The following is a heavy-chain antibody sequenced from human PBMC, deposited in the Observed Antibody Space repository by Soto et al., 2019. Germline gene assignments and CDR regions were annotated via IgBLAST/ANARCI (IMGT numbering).Heavy chain of an antibody. J-gene: IGHJ6*02. CDR1: GGSISSGGYS. CDR2: TYQSGSA. V-gene: IGHV4-30-2*06. CDR3: ARDYYGMDV. Sequence: QLQLQESGSGLVKPSQTLSLTCTVSGGSISSGGYSWTWIRQSPGQVLEWIGYTYQSGSAYYNPSLKSRVTISVDRSQNQFSLNLTSVTAADTAVYYCARDYYGMDVWGQGTTVTVSS.